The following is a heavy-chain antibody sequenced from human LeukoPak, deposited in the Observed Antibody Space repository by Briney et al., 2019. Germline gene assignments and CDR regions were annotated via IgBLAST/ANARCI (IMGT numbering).Heavy chain of an antibody. CDR2: IYRSGST. V-gene: IGHV4-4*09. CDR1: GGSISSYY. D-gene: IGHD2-2*01. J-gene: IGHJ4*02. Sequence: SETLSLTCTVSGGSISSYYWSWIRQPPGKGLEWIGYIYRSGSTYYSPSLKSRVSISGDTSKNQFSLKLSSVTAADTAVYYCARANYAYGDYWGQGTLVTVSS. CDR3: ARANYAYGDY.